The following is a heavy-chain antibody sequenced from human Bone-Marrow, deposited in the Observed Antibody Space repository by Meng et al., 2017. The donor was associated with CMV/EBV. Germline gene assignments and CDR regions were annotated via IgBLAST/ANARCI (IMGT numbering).Heavy chain of an antibody. CDR3: AREAILGGFDY. J-gene: IGHJ4*02. Sequence: GSLRLSCTVSGGTISSSSYYWGWIRQPPGKGLEWVGSIYYSGSTYYNPSLKSRVTISVDTSKNRFSLKLSSVTAADTAVYYCAREAILGGFDYWGQGTLVTVSS. D-gene: IGHD1-26*01. CDR1: GGTISSSSYY. CDR2: IYYSGST. V-gene: IGHV4-39*07.